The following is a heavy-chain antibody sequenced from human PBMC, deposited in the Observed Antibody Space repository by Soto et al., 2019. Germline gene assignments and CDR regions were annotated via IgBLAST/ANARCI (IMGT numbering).Heavy chain of an antibody. CDR3: AKGPPHKRVLDCGDWYFDL. J-gene: IGHJ2*01. CDR1: GFTFSSYA. V-gene: IGHV3-23*01. CDR2: ISGSGGST. D-gene: IGHD4-17*01. Sequence: EVQLLESGGGLVQPGGSLRLSCAASGFTFSSYAMSWVRQAPGKGLEWVSAISGSGGSTYYADSVKGRFTISRDNSKNALYLQMNSLRAGDTAVYYCAKGPPHKRVLDCGDWYFDLWGRGTLVTVSS.